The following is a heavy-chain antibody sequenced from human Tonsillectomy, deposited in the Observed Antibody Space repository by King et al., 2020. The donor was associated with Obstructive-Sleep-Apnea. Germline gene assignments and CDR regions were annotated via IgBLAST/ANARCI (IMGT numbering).Heavy chain of an antibody. CDR1: GFTFNSYP. Sequence: QLVQSGGGVVQPGRSLRLSCAASGFTFNSYPIHWVRQAPGKGLDWVAVISYDGSNKYYADSVKGRFTISRDNSHNTLYLQMNSLRPEDTAVYYCARDGGVLRFLQAPRYYGMDVWGQGTTVTVSS. V-gene: IGHV3-30*01. D-gene: IGHD3-3*01. CDR3: ARDGGVLRFLQAPRYYGMDV. CDR2: ISYDGSNK. J-gene: IGHJ6*02.